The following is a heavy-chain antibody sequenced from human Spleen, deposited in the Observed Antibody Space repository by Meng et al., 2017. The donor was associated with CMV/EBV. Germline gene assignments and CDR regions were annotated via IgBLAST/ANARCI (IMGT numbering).Heavy chain of an antibody. D-gene: IGHD5-18*01. CDR1: GGTFSSYA. CDR3: ARGNVDTARYYFDY. Sequence: KAPGGTFSSYAISWVRQAPGHGLGWMGGIIPIFGTANYAQKFQGRVTITTDESTSTAYMELSSLRSEDTAVYYCARGNVDTARYYFDYWGQGTLVTVSS. J-gene: IGHJ4*02. CDR2: IIPIFGTA. V-gene: IGHV1-69*05.